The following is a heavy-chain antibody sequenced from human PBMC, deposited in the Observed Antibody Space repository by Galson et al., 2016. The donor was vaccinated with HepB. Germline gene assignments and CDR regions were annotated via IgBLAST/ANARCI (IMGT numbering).Heavy chain of an antibody. CDR2: IKSRTDGGTT. Sequence: SLRLSCAASGFPFTKAWMNWVRQAPGKGLEWVGQIKSRTDGGTTEYGALVNGRFTISRDDSENTAYLQMNNLKTDDTAVYYCTTKGGISWPPYWGQGTLVIVSS. V-gene: IGHV3-15*07. CDR3: TTKGGISWPPY. J-gene: IGHJ4*02. CDR1: GFPFTKAW. D-gene: IGHD6-13*01.